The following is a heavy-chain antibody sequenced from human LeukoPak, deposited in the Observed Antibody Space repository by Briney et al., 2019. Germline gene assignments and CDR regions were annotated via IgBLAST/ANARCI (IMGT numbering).Heavy chain of an antibody. J-gene: IGHJ4*02. CDR2: IYYSGST. V-gene: IGHV4-39*07. D-gene: IGHD3-10*01. CDR1: GGSISSSSYY. CDR3: ARGGYYYGSDPFDY. Sequence: SETLSLTCTVSGGSISSSSYYWGWIRQPPGKGLEWIGSIYYSGSTYYNPSLKSRVTISVDTSKNQFSLKLSSVTAADTAVYYCARGGYYYGSDPFDYWGQGTLVTVS.